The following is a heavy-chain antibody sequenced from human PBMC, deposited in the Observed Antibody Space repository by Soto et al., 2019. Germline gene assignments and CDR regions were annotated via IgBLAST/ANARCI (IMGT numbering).Heavy chain of an antibody. V-gene: IGHV4-34*01. CDR2: INHSGST. CDR1: GGSFSGYY. J-gene: IGHJ4*02. CDR3: ALMGDFTVTTGTFDY. Sequence: QVQLQQWGAGLLKPSETLSLTCAVYGGSFSGYYWSWIRQPPGKGLEWIGEINHSGSTNYNPSLKSRVTISVDTSKNQFSLKLSSVTAADTAVYYCALMGDFTVTTGTFDYWGQGTLVTVSS. D-gene: IGHD4-17*01.